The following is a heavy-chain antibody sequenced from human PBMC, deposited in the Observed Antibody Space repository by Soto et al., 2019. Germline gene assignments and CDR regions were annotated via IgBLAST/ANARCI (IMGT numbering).Heavy chain of an antibody. CDR1: GYTFTSYY. Sequence: ASVKVSCKASGYTFTSYYMHWVRQAPGQGLEWMGCMNPNSGNTGYAQKFQGRVSMTRNTSISTAYMELSSLRSEYTAVYYCARVGGGYYKYFDYWGQGTLVTVSS. CDR2: MNPNSGNT. CDR3: ARVGGGYYKYFDY. J-gene: IGHJ4*02. V-gene: IGHV1-8*02. D-gene: IGHD3-3*01.